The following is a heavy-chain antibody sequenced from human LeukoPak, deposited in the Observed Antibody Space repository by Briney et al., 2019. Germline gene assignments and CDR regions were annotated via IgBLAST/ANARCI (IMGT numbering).Heavy chain of an antibody. CDR3: ARNLLWSGEHSSGRDF. CDR2: ISSSSSYI. D-gene: IGHD3-10*01. J-gene: IGHJ6*04. Sequence: PGGSLRLSCAASGFTFSSYSMNWVRQAPGKGLEWVSSISSSSSYIYYADSVKGRFTISRDNAKNSLYLQMNSLRAEDTAVYYWARNLLWSGEHSSGRDFWDKGPAVTVSS. CDR1: GFTFSSYS. V-gene: IGHV3-21*01.